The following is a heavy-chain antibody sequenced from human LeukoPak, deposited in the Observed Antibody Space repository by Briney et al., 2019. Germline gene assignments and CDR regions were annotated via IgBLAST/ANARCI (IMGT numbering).Heavy chain of an antibody. D-gene: IGHD3-10*01. J-gene: IGHJ4*02. CDR1: GFTFSSYG. CDR2: ISYDGSNK. V-gene: IGHV3-30*18. Sequence: GGSLRLSCAASGFTFSSYGMHWVRQAPGKGLEWVAVISYDGSNKYYADSVKGRFTISRDNSENTLYLQMNSLRAEDTAVYYCAKDQEDYGSAEDYWGQGTLVTVSS. CDR3: AKDQEDYGSAEDY.